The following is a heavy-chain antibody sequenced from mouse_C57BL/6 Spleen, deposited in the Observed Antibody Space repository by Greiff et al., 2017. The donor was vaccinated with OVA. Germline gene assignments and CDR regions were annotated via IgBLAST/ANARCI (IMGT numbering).Heavy chain of an antibody. CDR2: IWWDDDK. Sequence: QVTLKVSGPGILQPSQTLSLTCSFSGFSLSTFGMGVGWIRQPSGKGLEWLAHIWWDDDKYYNPALKSRLTISKYTSKNQVFLKLATVITAVTATYYCARMGVPYYFDYWGQGTTLTVSS. J-gene: IGHJ2*01. V-gene: IGHV8-8*01. CDR3: ARMGVPYYFDY. CDR1: GFSLSTFGMG.